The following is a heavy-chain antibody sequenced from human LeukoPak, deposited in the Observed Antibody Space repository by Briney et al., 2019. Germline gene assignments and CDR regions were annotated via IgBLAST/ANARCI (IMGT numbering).Heavy chain of an antibody. CDR2: IGTAGDT. D-gene: IGHD3-9*01. V-gene: IGHV3-13*01. Sequence: PGGSLRLSCAASGFTFSSYDMHWVRQATGKGLEWVSAIGTAGDTYYPGSVKGRFTISRENAKNSLYLQMNSLRAGGTAVYYCARGDILTGSIDYWGQGTLVTVSS. J-gene: IGHJ4*02. CDR3: ARGDILTGSIDY. CDR1: GFTFSSYD.